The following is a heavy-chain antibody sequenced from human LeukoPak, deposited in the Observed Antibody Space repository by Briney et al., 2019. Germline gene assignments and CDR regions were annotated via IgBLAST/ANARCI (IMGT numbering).Heavy chain of an antibody. CDR3: TTDLRGYAPFDY. CDR2: NKSKTDGGTT. J-gene: IGHJ4*02. CDR1: GLTFSNAC. Sequence: GGSLRLSCAASGLTFSNACMSGVRQAPGKGRGWGGRNKSKTDGGTTDYAPPVTGSFTISRDDSKNTLYLQMNSLKPEDPDVYYCTTDLRGYAPFDYWGQGTLVTVSS. V-gene: IGHV3-15*01. D-gene: IGHD5-18*01.